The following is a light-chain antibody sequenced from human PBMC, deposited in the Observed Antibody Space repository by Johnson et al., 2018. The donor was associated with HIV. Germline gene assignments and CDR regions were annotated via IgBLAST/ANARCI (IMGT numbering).Light chain of an antibody. Sequence: QPVLTQPPSVSAAPGQKVTISCSGSSSNIGNNYVSWYKQFPGTAPKLLMYENNKRPSGIPDRFSGSKSGTSATLGITGPQTGDEADYYCGTWDSSLSAYVFGTGTKVTVL. V-gene: IGLV1-51*02. J-gene: IGLJ1*01. CDR2: ENN. CDR1: SSNIGNNY. CDR3: GTWDSSLSAYV.